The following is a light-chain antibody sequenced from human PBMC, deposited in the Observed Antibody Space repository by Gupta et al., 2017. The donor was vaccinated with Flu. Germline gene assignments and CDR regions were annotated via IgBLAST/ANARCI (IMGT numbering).Light chain of an antibody. CDR2: AAS. CDR3: RQTDSSSPTT. J-gene: IGKJ4*01. Sequence: LHWYQQKPGHAPKLLIYAASSWQMGVPSRFSGSGYGKDVPLTSSSRQLEDFAPYSFRQTDSSSPTTFGGGTMVDIK. V-gene: IGKV1-39*01.